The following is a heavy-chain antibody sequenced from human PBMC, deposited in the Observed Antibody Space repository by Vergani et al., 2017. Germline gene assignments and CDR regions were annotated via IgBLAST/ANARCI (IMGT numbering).Heavy chain of an antibody. D-gene: IGHD2-2*02. J-gene: IGHJ5*02. CDR2: INPNSGGT. V-gene: IGHV1-2*02. CDR1: GYTFTGYY. Sequence: QVQLVQSGAEVKKPGASVKVSCKASGYTFTGYYMHWVRQAPGQGLEWMGWINPNSGGTNYAQKFQGRVTMTRDTSISTAYMELRSLRSDDTAVYYCAREAVLGYCSSTSCYRENWFDPWGQGTLVTVSS. CDR3: AREAVLGYCSSTSCYRENWFDP.